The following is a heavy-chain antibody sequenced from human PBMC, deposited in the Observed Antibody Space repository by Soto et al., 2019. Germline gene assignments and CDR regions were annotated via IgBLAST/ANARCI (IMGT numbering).Heavy chain of an antibody. CDR2: ISSSSSYI. Sequence: GGSLRLSCAASGFTFSSYSMNWVRQAPGKGLEWVSSISSSSSYIYYADSVKGRFTISRDNAKNSLYLQMNSLRAEDTAAYYCARDRSSTSWVKTLYYFDYWGQGTLVTVSS. D-gene: IGHD2-2*01. CDR3: ARDRSSTSWVKTLYYFDY. V-gene: IGHV3-21*01. J-gene: IGHJ4*02. CDR1: GFTFSSYS.